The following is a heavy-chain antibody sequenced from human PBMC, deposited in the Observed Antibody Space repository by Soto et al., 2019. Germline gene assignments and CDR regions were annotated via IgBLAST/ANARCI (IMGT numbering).Heavy chain of an antibody. D-gene: IGHD2-21*01. CDR1: GYTFTNYH. CDR3: AREVLIDLNYFDY. CDR2: INPSGGTT. Sequence: GASVKVSCKASGYTFTNYHIHWVRQAPEDGLEWMGRINPSGGTTIYAQKFHGRVTMTRDTSTSTVYMELGSLRSEDTAVYYCAREVLIDLNYFDYWGQGALVTVSS. J-gene: IGHJ4*02. V-gene: IGHV1-46*01.